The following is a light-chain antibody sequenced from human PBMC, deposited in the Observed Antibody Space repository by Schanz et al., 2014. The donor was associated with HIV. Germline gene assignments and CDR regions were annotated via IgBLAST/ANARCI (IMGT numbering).Light chain of an antibody. V-gene: IGKV1-9*01. J-gene: IGKJ1*01. Sequence: DIQLTQSPSFLSASVGDRVTITCRASQGISNSLAWYQQRPGKAPKVLIYAASTLQRGVPSRFSGSGSGTEFTLTISSLQPEDFATYYCQQSLSTWWTFGQGTKVEVK. CDR1: QGISNS. CDR2: AAS. CDR3: QQSLSTWWT.